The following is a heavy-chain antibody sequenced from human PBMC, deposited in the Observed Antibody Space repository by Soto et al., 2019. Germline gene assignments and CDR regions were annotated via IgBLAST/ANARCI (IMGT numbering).Heavy chain of an antibody. CDR1: GFTFSSHV. J-gene: IGHJ4*02. CDR3: ALSREFIASAGSFDY. V-gene: IGHV3-23*01. CDR2: ISTGGGSK. Sequence: EVQLLESGGGLVQPGGSLRLSCAASGFTFSSHVMSWVRQAPGKGLEWVSGISTGGGSKDYADSVKGRFTISRDNSKNTVHLQMKSLRAEDTAVYYCALSREFIASAGSFDYWGQGTLVTVSS. D-gene: IGHD6-25*01.